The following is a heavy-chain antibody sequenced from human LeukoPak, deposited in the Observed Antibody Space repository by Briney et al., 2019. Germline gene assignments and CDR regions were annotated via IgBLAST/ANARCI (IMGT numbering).Heavy chain of an antibody. V-gene: IGHV3-23*01. CDR1: GFTFSNYA. CDR3: AKWGDYDVLTGYYVSDY. CDR2: ITGSGGNT. Sequence: GGSLRLSCAASGFTFSNYAMSWVGQAPGKGLEWVSAITGSGGNTYYADSVKGRFTFSRANSKNTVFLQMNSLRAEDTAVYYCAKWGDYDVLTGYYVSDYWGQGTLVTVSS. D-gene: IGHD3-9*01. J-gene: IGHJ4*02.